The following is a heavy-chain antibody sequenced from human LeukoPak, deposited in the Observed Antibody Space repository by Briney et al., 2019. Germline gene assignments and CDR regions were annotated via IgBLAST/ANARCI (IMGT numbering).Heavy chain of an antibody. CDR1: GGSISSYY. D-gene: IGHD6-13*01. V-gene: IGHV4-59*08. J-gene: IGHJ4*02. Sequence: SETLSLTCTVSGGSISSYYWSWIRQPPGKGLEWIGYIYYNGSTNYNPSLKSRVTISVDTSKNQFSLKLSSVTAADTAVYYCARHLGYGSSWYRINYFDYWGQGTLVTVSS. CDR3: ARHLGYGSSWYRINYFDY. CDR2: IYYNGST.